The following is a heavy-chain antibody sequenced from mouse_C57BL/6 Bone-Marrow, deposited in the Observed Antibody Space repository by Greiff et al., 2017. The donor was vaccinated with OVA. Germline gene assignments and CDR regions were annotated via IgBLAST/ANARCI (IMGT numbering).Heavy chain of an antibody. J-gene: IGHJ2*01. Sequence: EVQGVESGGGLVKPGGSLKLSCAASGFTFSDYGMHWVRQAPEKGLEWVAYISSGSSTIYYADTVKGRFTISRDNAKNTLFLQRTSLRAEDTAMYYRARRGSYGSSFFDYWGQGTTLTVSS. CDR1: GFTFSDYG. CDR3: ARRGSYGSSFFDY. D-gene: IGHD1-1*01. CDR2: ISSGSSTI. V-gene: IGHV5-17*01.